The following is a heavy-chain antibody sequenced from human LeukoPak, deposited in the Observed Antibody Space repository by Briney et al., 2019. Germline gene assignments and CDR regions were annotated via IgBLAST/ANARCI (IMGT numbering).Heavy chain of an antibody. V-gene: IGHV4-59*01. J-gene: IGHJ6*02. CDR1: GGSISSYY. CDR3: ARGDLDILTGYPSRGGGV. D-gene: IGHD3-9*01. CDR2: IYYSGST. Sequence: PSETLPLTCTFSGGSISSYYWSSIRQPPGKGLEWIGHIYYSGSTNYNPSLKSRVTISVDTSKNQFSLKLSSVTAADTAVYYCARGDLDILTGYPSRGGGVWGQGTTVTVSS.